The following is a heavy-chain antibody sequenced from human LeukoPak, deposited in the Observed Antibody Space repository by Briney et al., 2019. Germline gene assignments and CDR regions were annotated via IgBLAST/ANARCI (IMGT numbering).Heavy chain of an antibody. CDR3: ARPRDYDILTGSLY. D-gene: IGHD3-9*01. CDR1: GFSFSSYN. V-gene: IGHV3-21*01. J-gene: IGHJ4*02. Sequence: GGSLRLSCAAPGFSFSSYNMNWVRQAPGKGLEWVSSISSSSSYIYYADSVKGRFTISRDNAKNSLYLQMNSLRAEDTAVYYCARPRDYDILTGSLYWGQGTLVTVSS. CDR2: ISSSSSYI.